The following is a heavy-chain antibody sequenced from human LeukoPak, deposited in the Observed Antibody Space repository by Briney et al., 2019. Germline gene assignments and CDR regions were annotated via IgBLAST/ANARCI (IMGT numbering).Heavy chain of an antibody. CDR1: GYTFTSYG. CDR2: ISAYNGNT. Sequence: EASVKVSCKASGYTFTSYGISWVRQAPGQGLEWMGWISAYNGNTNYAQKLQGRVTMTTDTFTSTAYMELRSLRSDDTAVYYCARPSRNYGMDVWGQGTTVTVSS. CDR3: ARPSRNYGMDV. V-gene: IGHV1-18*01. J-gene: IGHJ6*02. D-gene: IGHD6-13*01.